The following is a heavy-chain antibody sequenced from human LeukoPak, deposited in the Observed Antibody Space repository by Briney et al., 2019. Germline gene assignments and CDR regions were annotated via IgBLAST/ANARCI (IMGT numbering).Heavy chain of an antibody. V-gene: IGHV4-30-2*01. CDR3: ARAAYDSSGRYGMDV. Sequence: SETLSLTCAVSGGSISSGGYSWSWIRQPPGTGLEWIGYIYHSGSTYYNPSLKSRVTISVDRSKSQFSLKLSSVTAADTAVYYCARAAYDSSGRYGMDVWGQGTTVTVSS. CDR2: IYHSGST. J-gene: IGHJ6*02. D-gene: IGHD3-22*01. CDR1: GGSISSGGYS.